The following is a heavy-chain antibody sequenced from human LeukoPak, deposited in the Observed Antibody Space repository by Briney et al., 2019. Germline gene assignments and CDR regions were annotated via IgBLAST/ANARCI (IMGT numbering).Heavy chain of an antibody. J-gene: IGHJ4*02. CDR2: IYHSGST. CDR3: ARVGGIAAAGFDY. Sequence: PSETLSLTCAVSGGSISSSNWWSWVRHPPGKGLEWIGEIYHSGSTNYNPSLQSRVTISVDKSKNQFSLKLSSVTAADTAVYYCARVGGIAAAGFDYWGQGTLVTVSS. D-gene: IGHD6-13*01. V-gene: IGHV4-4*02. CDR1: GGSISSSNW.